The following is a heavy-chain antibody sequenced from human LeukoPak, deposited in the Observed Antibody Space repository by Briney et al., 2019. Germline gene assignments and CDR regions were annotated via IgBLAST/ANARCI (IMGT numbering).Heavy chain of an antibody. CDR3: ARDHDFWSGYYYDY. D-gene: IGHD3-3*01. Sequence: ASVKVSCKASGYTFTSYGISWVRQAPGQGLEWMGWISAYNGNTNYAQKFQGRVTMTRDMSTSTVYMELSSLRSEDTAVYYCARDHDFWSGYYYDYWGQGTLVTVSS. J-gene: IGHJ4*02. V-gene: IGHV1-18*01. CDR1: GYTFTSYG. CDR2: ISAYNGNT.